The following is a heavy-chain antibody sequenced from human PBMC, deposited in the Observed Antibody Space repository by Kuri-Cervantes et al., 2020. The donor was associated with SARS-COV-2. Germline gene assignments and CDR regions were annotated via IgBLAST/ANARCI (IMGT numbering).Heavy chain of an antibody. V-gene: IGHV4-39*01. D-gene: IGHD6-13*01. J-gene: IGHJ2*01. CDR2: IYYSGST. CDR1: GGSISSSSYY. Sequence: SETLSLTCTVSGGSISSSSYYWGWIRQPPGKGLEWIGSIYYSGSTYYNPSFKSRVTISVDTSKNQFSLNLRSVTAADTAVFYCARHAAWHGSSDWYFDLWGRGTLVTVSS. CDR3: ARHAAWHGSSDWYFDL.